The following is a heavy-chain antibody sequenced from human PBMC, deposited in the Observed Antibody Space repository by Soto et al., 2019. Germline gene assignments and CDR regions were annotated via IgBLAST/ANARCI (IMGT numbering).Heavy chain of an antibody. V-gene: IGHV4-4*07. Sequence: SETLSLTCTASGGSINTFYWSWVRQPAGKGLEWIGRIFSSGSTSFNPSLESRVAMSVDTSKNHFSLNLSSVTAADMAVHYCAREGSYSAYNFAHGIQLWSFDFWGQGALVTVSS. CDR1: GGSINTFY. CDR2: IFSSGST. D-gene: IGHD5-12*01. J-gene: IGHJ4*02. CDR3: AREGSYSAYNFAHGIQLWSFDF.